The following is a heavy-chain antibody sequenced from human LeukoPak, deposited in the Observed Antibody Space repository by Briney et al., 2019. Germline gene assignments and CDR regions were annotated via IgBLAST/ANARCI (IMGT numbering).Heavy chain of an antibody. V-gene: IGHV3-23*01. Sequence: GGSLRLSCAASGFTFSSYAMSWVRQAPGKGLEWVSAISGSGGSTYYADSVKGRFTISRDNSKNTLYLQMNSLRAEDTAVYYCAKDTLYTVTTDYFDYWGQGTLVTVSS. CDR1: GFTFSSYA. D-gene: IGHD4-17*01. CDR2: ISGSGGST. CDR3: AKDTLYTVTTDYFDY. J-gene: IGHJ4*02.